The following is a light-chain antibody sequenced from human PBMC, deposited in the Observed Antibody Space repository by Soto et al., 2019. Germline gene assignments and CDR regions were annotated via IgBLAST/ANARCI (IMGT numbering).Light chain of an antibody. CDR2: ASS. CDR3: LQSYSTPFS. Sequence: DIQMTQSPSSLSASVGDRVTITCRASQSISSYLNWYQHKPGKAPKLLIYASSSLQSGVPSRLSGSRSWTDFTLTISSLQHEDFATYYCLQSYSTPFSFGGGTKVEIK. V-gene: IGKV1-39*01. J-gene: IGKJ4*01. CDR1: QSISSY.